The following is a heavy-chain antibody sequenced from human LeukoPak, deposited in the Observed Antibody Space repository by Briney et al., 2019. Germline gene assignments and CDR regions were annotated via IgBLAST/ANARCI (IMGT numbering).Heavy chain of an antibody. CDR2: IWYDGSNK. CDR3: ARDHKTYYDFWSGYYFDY. V-gene: IGHV3-33*01. CDR1: GFTFSSYG. Sequence: GRPLRLSCAASGFTFSSYGMHWVRQAPGKGLEWVAVIWYDGSNKYYADSVKGRFTISRDNSKNTLYLQMNSLRAEDTAVYYCARDHKTYYDFWSGYYFDYWGQGTLVTVSS. D-gene: IGHD3-3*01. J-gene: IGHJ4*02.